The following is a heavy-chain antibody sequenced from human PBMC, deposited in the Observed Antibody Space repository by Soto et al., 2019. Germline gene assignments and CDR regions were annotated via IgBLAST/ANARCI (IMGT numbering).Heavy chain of an antibody. CDR2: ISYDKSAK. D-gene: IGHD2-2*01. V-gene: IGHV3-30*03. J-gene: IGHJ4*02. CDR1: GFTFSSYC. Sequence: GGSLRLSCAASGFTFSSYCMFWVRQAPGRGLEWVAFISYDKSAKYSDSVKGRFTISRDNSKNTLYLQMNSLRAEDTAVYYCARDFCPVPTCYDLWGQGVLVTVSS. CDR3: ARDFCPVPTCYDL.